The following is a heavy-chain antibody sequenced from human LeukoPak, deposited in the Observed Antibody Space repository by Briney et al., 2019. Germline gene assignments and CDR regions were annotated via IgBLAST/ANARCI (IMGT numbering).Heavy chain of an antibody. CDR1: GFTFSSYG. CDR3: AKDGGSAVDS. J-gene: IGHJ4*02. CDR2: IRYDGSNK. D-gene: IGHD2-15*01. Sequence: AGGSLRLSCAASGFTFSSYGMHWVRQAPGKGLEWVAFIRYDGSNKYYADSVKGRFTISRDNSKNTLYLQMNSLRAEDTAVYYCAKDGGSAVDSWAQGPRVPVPS. V-gene: IGHV3-30*02.